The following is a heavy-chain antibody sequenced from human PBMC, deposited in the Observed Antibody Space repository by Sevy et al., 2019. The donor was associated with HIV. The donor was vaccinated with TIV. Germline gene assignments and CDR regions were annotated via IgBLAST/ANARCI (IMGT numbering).Heavy chain of an antibody. CDR3: AREGSAYDTYYYHYAMDV. J-gene: IGHJ6*02. D-gene: IGHD5-12*01. V-gene: IGHV3-7*01. CDR2: INQDGSEK. CDR1: GFTFKSYW. Sequence: GGSLRLSCAASGFTFKSYWMTWVRQAPGKGLEWVANINQDGSEKYYSDSLKGRFSISRDNSKNSVHLQINTLRAEDTAVYYCAREGSAYDTYYYHYAMDVLGQGTTVTVSS.